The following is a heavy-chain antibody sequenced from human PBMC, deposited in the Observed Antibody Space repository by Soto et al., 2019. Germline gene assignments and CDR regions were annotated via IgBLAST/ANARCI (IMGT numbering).Heavy chain of an antibody. J-gene: IGHJ4*02. CDR1: GYTFTSYY. CDR3: TRGYYVSGSYYKRPVDY. D-gene: IGHD3-10*01. Sequence: GASVKVSCKASGYTFTSYYMHWVRQAPGQGLEWMGVISPSVGSTSYAQKFQGRVTMTRDTSTGTVYMEVSSLRSEDTAVYYCTRGYYVSGSYYKRPVDYWGQGTLVTVSS. V-gene: IGHV1-46*03. CDR2: ISPSVGST.